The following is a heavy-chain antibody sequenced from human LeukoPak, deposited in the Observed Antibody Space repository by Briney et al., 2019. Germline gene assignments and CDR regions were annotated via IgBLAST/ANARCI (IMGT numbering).Heavy chain of an antibody. CDR1: GGSISSYY. J-gene: IGHJ4*02. CDR3: ARNYYDSSGYKYAFDY. D-gene: IGHD3-22*01. Sequence: PSETLSLTCTVSGGSISSYYWSWIRQPAGKGLEWIGRIYTSGSTNYNPSLKSRVTMSVDMSKNQFSLKLSSVTAADTAVYYCARNYYDSSGYKYAFDYWGKGTLVTVSS. V-gene: IGHV4-4*07. CDR2: IYTSGST.